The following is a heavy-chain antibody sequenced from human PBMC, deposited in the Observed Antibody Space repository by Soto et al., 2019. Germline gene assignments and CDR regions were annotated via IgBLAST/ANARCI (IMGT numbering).Heavy chain of an antibody. CDR2: ISGSGGST. Sequence: EVQLLESGGGLVQPGGSLRLSCAASGFTFSSYAMSWVRQAPGKGLEWVSAISGSGGSTYYADSVKGRFTISRDNSKNTLYLQMNSLRAEDTAVYYCAKYSGFLEWLFDTIDYWGQGTLVTVSS. CDR1: GFTFSSYA. V-gene: IGHV3-23*01. D-gene: IGHD3-3*01. CDR3: AKYSGFLEWLFDTIDY. J-gene: IGHJ4*02.